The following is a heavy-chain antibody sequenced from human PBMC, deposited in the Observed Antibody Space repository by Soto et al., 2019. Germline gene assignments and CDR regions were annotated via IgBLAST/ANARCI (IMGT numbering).Heavy chain of an antibody. CDR1: GFTFSSYA. CDR3: AKVGTLWGFKYYYDSSGYYALYY. D-gene: IGHD3-22*01. Sequence: EVQLLESGGGLVQPGGSLRLSCAASGFTFSSYAMSWVRQAPGKGLEWVSAISGSGGSTYYADSVKGRFTISRDNSKNTLYLQMNSLRAEDTAVYYCAKVGTLWGFKYYYDSSGYYALYYWGQGTLVTVSS. V-gene: IGHV3-23*01. J-gene: IGHJ4*02. CDR2: ISGSGGST.